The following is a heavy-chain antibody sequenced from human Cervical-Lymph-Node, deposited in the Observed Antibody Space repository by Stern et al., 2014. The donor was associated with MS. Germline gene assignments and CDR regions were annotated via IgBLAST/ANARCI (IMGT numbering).Heavy chain of an antibody. Sequence: EVQLVASGAEVKKPGEALKISCKGSGYRFTANWNAWVRQMHGKGLDWMGTISPGDSDTGYSPSFQGKVTISADKSISTAYLQWSSLKASDTAMYYCARDYGDYAFDYWGQGTLVTVSS. CDR1: GYRFTANW. CDR2: ISPGDSDT. J-gene: IGHJ4*02. V-gene: IGHV5-51*01. D-gene: IGHD4-17*01. CDR3: ARDYGDYAFDY.